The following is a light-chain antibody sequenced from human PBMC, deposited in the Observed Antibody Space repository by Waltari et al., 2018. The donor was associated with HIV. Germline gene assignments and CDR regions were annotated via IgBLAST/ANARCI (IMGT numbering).Light chain of an antibody. CDR3: RSYSRTNTWV. CDR1: TWDIGTSAP. Sequence: QSALTQPDSVSGSPGQSITLSCTGTTWDIGTSAPVSWYQQHPGKAPKLIIFAVNNRPSGISDRFSGSKSANVASLSISGLQAADEADYYCRSYSRTNTWVFGGGTRLTVL. V-gene: IGLV2-14*01. CDR2: AVN. J-gene: IGLJ3*02.